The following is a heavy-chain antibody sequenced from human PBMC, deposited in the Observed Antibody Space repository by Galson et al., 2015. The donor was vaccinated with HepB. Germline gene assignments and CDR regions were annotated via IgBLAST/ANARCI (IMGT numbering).Heavy chain of an antibody. CDR1: GFTFSSYA. CDR3: ARANSYDSSGYYYG. CDR2: ISYDGSNK. V-gene: IGHV3-30-3*01. Sequence: SLRLSCAASGFTFSSYAMHWVRQAPGKGLEWVAVISYDGSNKYYADSVKGRFTISRDNSKNTLYLQMNSLRAEDTAVYYCARANSYDSSGYYYGWGQGTLVTVSS. D-gene: IGHD3-22*01. J-gene: IGHJ4*02.